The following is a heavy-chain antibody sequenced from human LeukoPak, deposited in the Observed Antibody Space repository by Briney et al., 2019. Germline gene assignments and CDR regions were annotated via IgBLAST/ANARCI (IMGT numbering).Heavy chain of an antibody. CDR3: AGSSGYYTYFQH. J-gene: IGHJ1*01. CDR1: GFTFSSYA. V-gene: IGHV3-21*01. D-gene: IGHD3-22*01. Sequence: GSLRLSCAASGFTFSSYAMNWVRQAPGKGLEWVSSISSSSSYIYYADSVKGRFTISRGNAKSSLFLQMNSLRAEDTAVYYCAGSSGYYTYFQHWGQGTLVTVSS. CDR2: ISSSSSYI.